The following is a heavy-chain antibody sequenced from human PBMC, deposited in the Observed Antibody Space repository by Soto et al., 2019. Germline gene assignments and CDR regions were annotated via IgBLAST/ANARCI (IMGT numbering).Heavy chain of an antibody. CDR3: ARGHYGSGTQFDP. CDR2: IYPPDSDT. Sequence: GESLKISCRGSGYTFTNYWVAWVRQMPGKGLEWMGIIYPPDSDTRYSPSFQGQITISADKSISTAYLQWSSLKASDTAMYYCARGHYGSGTQFDPWGQGTLVTVS. V-gene: IGHV5-51*01. CDR1: GYTFTNYW. D-gene: IGHD3-10*01. J-gene: IGHJ5*02.